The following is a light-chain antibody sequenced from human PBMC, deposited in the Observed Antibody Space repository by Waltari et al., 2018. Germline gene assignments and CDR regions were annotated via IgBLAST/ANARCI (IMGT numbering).Light chain of an antibody. CDR3: QQSYSFTRT. CDR2: AAS. V-gene: IGKV1-39*01. J-gene: IGKJ1*01. CDR1: QTISRY. Sequence: DIQMTQSPSSLSASVGDRVTITCRASQTISRYLNWYQQKPGKAPNLLIYAASSMQSGVRSRFSGSGSGRDFTLIITSLQPEDFATYYCQQSYSFTRTFGQGTKVEIK.